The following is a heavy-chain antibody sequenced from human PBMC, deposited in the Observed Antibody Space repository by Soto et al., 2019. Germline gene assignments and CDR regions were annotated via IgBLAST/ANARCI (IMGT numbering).Heavy chain of an antibody. CDR1: GGTFSSYP. Sequence: QVQLVQSGAEVKKPGSSVKVFCKASGGTFSSYPISWVRQAPGQGLECVGGYISIFGTANYAHKFHGRVTITSDESTSKAYMALSRLRTEDRAVYYSASIRGYGWNFVAEYYGMDVWGQGTTVTVSS. J-gene: IGHJ6*02. D-gene: IGHD1-7*01. V-gene: IGHV1-69*01. CDR3: ASIRGYGWNFVAEYYGMDV. CDR2: YISIFGTA.